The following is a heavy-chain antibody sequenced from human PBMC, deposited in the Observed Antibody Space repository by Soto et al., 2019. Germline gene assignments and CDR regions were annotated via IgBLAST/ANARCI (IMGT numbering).Heavy chain of an antibody. CDR2: ISGSGGYT. Sequence: EVQLLESGGGLVQPGGSLRLSCAASGFTFSSYAMSRVRQAQGKGLEWVSAISGSGGYTYYADSVKGRFTISRDNSKNTRYLQLNSLRAEDTSVYYCAKAFGYCSSTGCHNNWFDPWGQGTLVTVSS. CDR1: GFTFSSYA. J-gene: IGHJ5*02. D-gene: IGHD2-2*01. V-gene: IGHV3-23*01. CDR3: AKAFGYCSSTGCHNNWFDP.